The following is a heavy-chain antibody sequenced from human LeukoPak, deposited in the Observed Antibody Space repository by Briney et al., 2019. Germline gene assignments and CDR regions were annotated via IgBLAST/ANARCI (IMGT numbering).Heavy chain of an antibody. CDR3: ARDLSYQLLYLNWFDP. J-gene: IGHJ5*02. CDR1: GYTFTGYY. V-gene: IGHV1-2*02. CDR2: INPNSGGT. Sequence: ASVKVSCKASGYTFTGYYMLWVRQAPGQGLEWMGWINPNSGGTNYAQKFQGRGTMTRDTSISTAYMELSRLRSDDTAVYYCARDLSYQLLYLNWFDPWGQGTLVTVSS. D-gene: IGHD2-2*02.